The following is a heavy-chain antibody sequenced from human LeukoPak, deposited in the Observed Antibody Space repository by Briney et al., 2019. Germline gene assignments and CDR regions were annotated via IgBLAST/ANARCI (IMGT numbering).Heavy chain of an antibody. CDR3: ASDPY. CDR1: GGSISNGGYS. V-gene: IGHV4-31*11. CDR2: IYYSGST. Sequence: SETLSLTCAVSGGSISNGGYSWSWIRQHPGKGLEWIGYIYYSGSTYYNPSLKSRVTISVDTSKNQFSLKLSSVTAADTAVYYCASDPYWGQGTLVTVSS. J-gene: IGHJ4*02.